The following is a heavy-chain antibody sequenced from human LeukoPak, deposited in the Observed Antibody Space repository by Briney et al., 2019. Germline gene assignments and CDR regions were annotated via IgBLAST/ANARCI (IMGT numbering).Heavy chain of an antibody. J-gene: IGHJ4*02. Sequence: SETLSLTCTVSGGSISNNYWSWIRQSPGKGLEWIGYIYSSGSTDYNPSLKSRVTISVDTSKNQFSLKLSSVTAADTAVYYCAREGITGTHVPFDYWGQGTLVTASS. V-gene: IGHV4-59*12. D-gene: IGHD1-20*01. CDR1: GGSISNNY. CDR3: AREGITGTHVPFDY. CDR2: IYSSGST.